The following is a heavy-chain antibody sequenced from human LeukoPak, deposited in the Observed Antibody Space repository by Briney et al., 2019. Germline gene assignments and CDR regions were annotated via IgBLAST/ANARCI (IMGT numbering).Heavy chain of an antibody. D-gene: IGHD2-21*01. CDR3: ARGLRGGYYCGGECPPDAFDI. CDR2: MNLNSGNT. J-gene: IGHJ3*02. V-gene: IGHV1-8*01. Sequence: ASVKVSCKASGYTFTSYDINWVRQATGQGLEWMGWMNLNSGNTRYAQKFQGRVTMTRNTSLSTAYMELSSLRSEDTAVYYCARGLRGGYYCGGECPPDAFDIWGQGTMVTVS. CDR1: GYTFTSYD.